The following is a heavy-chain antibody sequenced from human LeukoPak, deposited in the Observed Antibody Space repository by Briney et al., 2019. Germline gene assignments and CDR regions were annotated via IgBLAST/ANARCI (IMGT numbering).Heavy chain of an antibody. CDR3: ARRLALDY. D-gene: IGHD6-25*01. Sequence: PGRSLRLSCAASGFTFSSYAMHWVRQAPGKGLESVAVISYDGSNKYYADSVKGRFTISRDNSKNTLYLQMNSLRAEDTAVYYCARRLALDYWGQGTLVTVSS. CDR1: GFTFSSYA. CDR2: ISYDGSNK. V-gene: IGHV3-30-3*01. J-gene: IGHJ4*02.